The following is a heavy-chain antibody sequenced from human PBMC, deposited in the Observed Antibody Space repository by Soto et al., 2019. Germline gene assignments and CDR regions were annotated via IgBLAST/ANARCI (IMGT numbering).Heavy chain of an antibody. J-gene: IGHJ4*02. V-gene: IGHV1-69*13. Sequence: VKVSCKASGGTFSSYAISWVRQAPGQGLEWMGGINPIFGTPHYAQKYQGRVTITADTFTNTAYMELTRLTSDDTAVYFCAREGRHFDYWGQGTLVTV. CDR2: INPIFGTP. CDR3: AREGRHFDY. CDR1: GGTFSSYA.